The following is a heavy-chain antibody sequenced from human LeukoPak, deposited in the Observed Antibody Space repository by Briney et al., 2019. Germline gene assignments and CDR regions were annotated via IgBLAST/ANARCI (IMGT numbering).Heavy chain of an antibody. CDR3: AKRSPYYYDSSHIDY. CDR2: ISGSGGST. D-gene: IGHD3-22*01. J-gene: IGHJ4*02. CDR1: GFTFSSYA. Sequence: QTGGSLRLSCAASGFTFSSYAMSWVRQAPGKGLEWVSAISGSGGSTYYADSVKGRFTISRDNSKNTLYLQMNSLRSEDTAVYYCAKRSPYYYDSSHIDYWGQGTLVTVSS. V-gene: IGHV3-23*01.